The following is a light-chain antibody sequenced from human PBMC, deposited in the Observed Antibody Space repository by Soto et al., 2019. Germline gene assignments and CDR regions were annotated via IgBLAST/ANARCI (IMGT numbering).Light chain of an antibody. Sequence: DIQMTQSPSSLSASVGDRVTITCRASQSISSYLNWYQQKPGKAPKLLIYAASSLQSGVPSRFSGSESGTDFTLTINSLQPEDFAIYYCHQSYGTPLTFGQGTKVEIK. J-gene: IGKJ1*01. CDR2: AAS. CDR3: HQSYGTPLT. CDR1: QSISSY. V-gene: IGKV1-39*01.